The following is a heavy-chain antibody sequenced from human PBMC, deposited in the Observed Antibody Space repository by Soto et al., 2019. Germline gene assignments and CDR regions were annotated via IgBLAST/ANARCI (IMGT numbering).Heavy chain of an antibody. D-gene: IGHD3-3*01. CDR2: IYYSGST. Sequence: QLQLQESGPGLVKPSETLSLTCTVSGGSISNSSYYWGWIRQPPGKGLEWIGSIYYSGSTYYNPSLKSRVTTSVDTSKNQFSLKLSSVTAADTAVYYCARHSPVSWSGYYIYYYYYYMDVWGKGTTVTVSS. V-gene: IGHV4-39*01. CDR3: ARHSPVSWSGYYIYYYYYYMDV. CDR1: GGSISNSSYY. J-gene: IGHJ6*03.